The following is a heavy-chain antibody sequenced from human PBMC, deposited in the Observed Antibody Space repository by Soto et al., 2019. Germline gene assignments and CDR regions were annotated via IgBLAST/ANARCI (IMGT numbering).Heavy chain of an antibody. V-gene: IGHV1-18*04. J-gene: IGHJ4*02. CDR3: ARDEGIHGLEF. D-gene: IGHD3-10*01. CDR1: GYTFSNYG. CDR2: ISGYNGNT. Sequence: QVQLVQSGPEVKKPGASVKVSCKASGYTFSNYGISWVRQAPGQGLEWMGWISGYNGNTAYARNLQDRVTMTIDAPTTTAYMELRSLRSDDTAVYYCARDEGIHGLEFRGLGTLVTVSS.